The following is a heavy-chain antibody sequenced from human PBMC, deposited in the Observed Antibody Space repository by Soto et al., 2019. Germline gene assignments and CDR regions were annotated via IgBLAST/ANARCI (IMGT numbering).Heavy chain of an antibody. CDR3: AREYSYGYYYYYGMDV. Sequence: PGGSLRLSCAASGLNFSDSAIHWVRQASGKGLEWVGRIRSKTNNYATTYAASVKGRFTISRDDSKNTAYLQMNSLKTEDTAVYYCAREYSYGYYYYYGMDVWGQGT. J-gene: IGHJ6*02. V-gene: IGHV3-73*01. CDR2: IRSKTNNYAT. D-gene: IGHD5-18*01. CDR1: GLNFSDSA.